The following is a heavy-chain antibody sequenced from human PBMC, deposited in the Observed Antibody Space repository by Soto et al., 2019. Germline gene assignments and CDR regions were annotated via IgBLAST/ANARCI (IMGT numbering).Heavy chain of an antibody. V-gene: IGHV4-38-2*01. CDR3: ARARGLVNGIWGYYYGVDV. D-gene: IGHD1-20*01. Sequence: DTLSLTCAVSGYSISSGYYWGWIRQPPGKGLEWIGSIYHSGSTYYNPSLKSRVTISVDTSKNQFSLKLSSVTAADTAVYYCARARGLVNGIWGYYYGVDVWGQGTTVTVSS. CDR2: IYHSGST. CDR1: GYSISSGYY. J-gene: IGHJ6*02.